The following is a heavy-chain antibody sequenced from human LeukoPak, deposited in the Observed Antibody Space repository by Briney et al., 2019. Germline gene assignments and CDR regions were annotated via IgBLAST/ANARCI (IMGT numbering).Heavy chain of an antibody. CDR1: GFTFSSYA. V-gene: IGHV3-30*18. Sequence: GGSLRLSCAASGFTFSSYAMSWVRQAPGKGLEWVAVISYDGSNKYYADSVKGRFTISRDNSKNTLYLQMNSLRAEDTAVYYCAKDMLGAVAGTLDYWGQGTLVTVSS. CDR2: ISYDGSNK. D-gene: IGHD6-19*01. CDR3: AKDMLGAVAGTLDY. J-gene: IGHJ4*02.